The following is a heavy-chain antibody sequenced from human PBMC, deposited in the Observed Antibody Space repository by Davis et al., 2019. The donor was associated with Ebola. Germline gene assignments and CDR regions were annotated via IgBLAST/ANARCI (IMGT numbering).Heavy chain of an antibody. CDR2: IKQDGSEK. CDR3: ARAGGIVVVPPNY. CDR1: GFIFSSYW. V-gene: IGHV3-7*01. D-gene: IGHD2-2*01. Sequence: GESLKISCAASGFIFSSYWMSWVCQAPGKGLEWVANIKQDGSEKYYVDSVKGRFTISRDNAKNSLYLQMNSLRAEDTAVYYCARAGGIVVVPPNYWGQGTLVTVSS. J-gene: IGHJ4*02.